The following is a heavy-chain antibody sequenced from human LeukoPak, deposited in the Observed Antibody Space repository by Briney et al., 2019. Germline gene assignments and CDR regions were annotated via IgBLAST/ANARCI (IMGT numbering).Heavy chain of an antibody. Sequence: TGGSLRLSCASSRFTFSNYEMHWVRQAPGKGLEWLSYISSSGGTIYYADSVKGRFTISRDNAKNSLYLQMNSLRAEDTALYYSARKVAFDIWGQGTMVTVSS. CDR2: ISSSGGTI. CDR3: ARKVAFDI. J-gene: IGHJ3*02. V-gene: IGHV3-48*03. CDR1: RFTFSNYE.